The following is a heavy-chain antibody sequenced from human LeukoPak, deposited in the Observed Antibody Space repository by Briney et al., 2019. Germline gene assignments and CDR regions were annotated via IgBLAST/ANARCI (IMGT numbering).Heavy chain of an antibody. J-gene: IGHJ4*02. CDR1: GGTFSSYA. V-gene: IGHV1-69*01. CDR3: ARGSLLAPLDY. CDR2: IIPIFGTA. D-gene: IGHD2-15*01. Sequence: ASVKVPCKASGGTFSSYAISWVRQAPGQGLEWMGGIIPIFGTANYAQKFQARVTITADESTSTAYMELSSLRSGDTAVYYCARGSLLAPLDYWGQGTLVTVSS.